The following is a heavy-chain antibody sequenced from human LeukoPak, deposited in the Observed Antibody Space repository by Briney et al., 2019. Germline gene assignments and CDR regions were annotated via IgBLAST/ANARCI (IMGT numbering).Heavy chain of an antibody. V-gene: IGHV4-31*03. D-gene: IGHD5-18*01. Sequence: PSQTLSLTCTLSGGSISSGGYYWGWTRHQPGKGREWIGYIYYSGSTYYNPTLKSRVTISVDTSKNKFTLKLSSVTAAETAVYYCARDHGYSYGNNWFDPWGQGTLVTVSS. CDR3: ARDHGYSYGNNWFDP. CDR2: IYYSGST. CDR1: GGSISSGGYY. J-gene: IGHJ5*02.